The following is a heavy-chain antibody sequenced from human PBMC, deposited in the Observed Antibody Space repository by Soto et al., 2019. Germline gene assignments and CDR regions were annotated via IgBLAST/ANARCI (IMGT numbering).Heavy chain of an antibody. V-gene: IGHV3-23*01. CDR2: LSDSGGSI. D-gene: IGHD6-13*01. CDR1: GFTFSRHA. CDR3: AKVSSXWYAGFFDL. Sequence: GGSLRLSCTASGFTFSRHAMTWVRQAPGKGLEWVSGLSDSGGSIYYADSVKGRFTISRDNSMNTLYLQMNTLRAEDTAIYYCAKVSSXWYAGFFDLWGQGT. J-gene: IGHJ4*02.